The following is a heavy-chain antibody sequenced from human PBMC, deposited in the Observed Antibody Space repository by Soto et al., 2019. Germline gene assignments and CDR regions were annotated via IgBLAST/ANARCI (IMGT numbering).Heavy chain of an antibody. Sequence: EVKLLESGGGLVQPGGSLRLSCAASGFTFRTYSMSWVRQAPRKGLEWVSGISGSGTATYYTDSVKGRFTVSRDNSKDTVFLQMNTLRVEHTAVYYCAKTRLYDNIDYHRDGFDVWATGTVVTVS. CDR3: AKTRLYDNIDYHRDGFDV. CDR2: ISGSGTAT. D-gene: IGHD3-22*01. J-gene: IGHJ3*01. V-gene: IGHV3-23*01. CDR1: GFTFRTYS.